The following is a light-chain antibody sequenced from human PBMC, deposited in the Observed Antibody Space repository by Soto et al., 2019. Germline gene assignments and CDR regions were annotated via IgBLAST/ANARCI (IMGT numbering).Light chain of an antibody. J-gene: IGKJ1*01. Sequence: EIVLTQSPGTLSLSPGERATLSCRASQSVSSSYLAWYQQKPGQAPRLLIFDASSRVTGIPDKFSGSGSGTDFTLTISRLEPEDFAVYYCQQYGRSPWTFGQGTKVEIK. CDR3: QQYGRSPWT. V-gene: IGKV3-20*01. CDR2: DAS. CDR1: QSVSSSY.